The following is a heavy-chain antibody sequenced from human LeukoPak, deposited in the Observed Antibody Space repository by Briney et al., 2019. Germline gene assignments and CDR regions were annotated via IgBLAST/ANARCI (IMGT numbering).Heavy chain of an antibody. D-gene: IGHD3-16*01. V-gene: IGHV3-23*01. J-gene: IGHJ6*02. CDR1: GFTFSGHS. CDR3: ARVGDWSNYFGMDA. Sequence: GGSLRLSCAASGFTFSGHSMTWVRQTPGKGLEWVSVIFGNGVKTYYADSLRGRFTISRDNSKSTLYLQMNSLRADDTAVYYCARVGDWSNYFGMDAWGQGTTVSVSS. CDR2: IFGNGVKT.